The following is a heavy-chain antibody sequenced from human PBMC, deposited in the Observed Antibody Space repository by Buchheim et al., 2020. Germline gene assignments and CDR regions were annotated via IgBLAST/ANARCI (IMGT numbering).Heavy chain of an antibody. CDR1: GGSISSSSFY. CDR2: LYNSGST. V-gene: IGHV4-39*01. J-gene: IGHJ4*02. D-gene: IGHD1-1*01. CDR3: ASGWNAIDY. Sequence: QLQLQESGPGLVKPSETLSLTCNVSGGSISSSSFYWGWMRQPPGKGLEWIGSLYNSGSTYYNSSLKSRVTISVQTSKNQFSRRLTSVTAADTAVYYCASGWNAIDYWGKGTL.